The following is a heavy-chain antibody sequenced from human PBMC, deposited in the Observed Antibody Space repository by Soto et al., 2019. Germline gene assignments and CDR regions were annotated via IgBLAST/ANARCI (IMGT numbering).Heavy chain of an antibody. CDR3: AATLDWGSYDFGGYPS. CDR1: GFTFSRSA. Sequence: SVKVSCKGSGFTFSRSAVQWVRQARGQGLEWIGWIVAASGKTDYSQIFQERVTITRDMSTSTAYMELSSLSSEDTAVYYCAATLDWGSYDFGGYPSWGPGTLVKVSS. D-gene: IGHD3-22*01. CDR2: IVAASGKT. V-gene: IGHV1-58*01. J-gene: IGHJ4*02.